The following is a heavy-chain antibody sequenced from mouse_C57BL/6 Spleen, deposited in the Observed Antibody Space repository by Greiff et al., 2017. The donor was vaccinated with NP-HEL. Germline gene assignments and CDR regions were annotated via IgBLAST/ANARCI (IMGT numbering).Heavy chain of an antibody. V-gene: IGHV1-82*01. CDR3: ARLAVSPSYDYEIDY. CDR1: GYAFSSSW. J-gene: IGHJ2*01. CDR2: IYPGDGDT. Sequence: VQLQQSGPELVKPGASVKTSCKASGYAFSSSWMNWVKQRPGKGLEWIGRIYPGDGDTTYNGKFKGKATLTADKSSSTAYMQLSSLTSEDSAVYFCARLAVSPSYDYEIDYWGQGTTLTVSS. D-gene: IGHD2-4*01.